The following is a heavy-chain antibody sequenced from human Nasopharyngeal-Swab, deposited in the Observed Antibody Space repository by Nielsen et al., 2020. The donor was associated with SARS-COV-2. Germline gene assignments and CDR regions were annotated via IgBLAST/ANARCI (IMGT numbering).Heavy chain of an antibody. CDR3: ARGILRSNWFDP. CDR1: GGSISSSSYY. Sequence: SETLSLTRTVSGGSISSSSYYWGWIRQPPGKGLEWTGSIYYSGSTYYNPSLKSRVTISVDTSKNQFSLKLSSVTAADTAVYYCARGILRSNWFDPWGQGTLVTVSS. CDR2: IYYSGST. J-gene: IGHJ5*02. D-gene: IGHD2/OR15-2a*01. V-gene: IGHV4-39*07.